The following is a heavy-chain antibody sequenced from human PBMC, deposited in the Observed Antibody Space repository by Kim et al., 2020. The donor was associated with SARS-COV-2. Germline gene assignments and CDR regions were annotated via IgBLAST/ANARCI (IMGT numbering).Heavy chain of an antibody. D-gene: IGHD3-16*01. J-gene: IGHJ6*02. V-gene: IGHV3-33*06. Sequence: GGSLRLSCAASGFTFSSYGMHWVRQAPGKGLEWVAVIWYDGSNKYYADSVKGRFTISRDNSKNTLYLQMNSLRAEDTAVYYCAKDCSALYVWERYSGMDVWGQGTMVTVSS. CDR1: GFTFSSYG. CDR3: AKDCSALYVWERYSGMDV. CDR2: IWYDGSNK.